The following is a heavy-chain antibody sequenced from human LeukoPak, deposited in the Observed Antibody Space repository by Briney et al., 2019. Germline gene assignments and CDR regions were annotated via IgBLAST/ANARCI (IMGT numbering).Heavy chain of an antibody. D-gene: IGHD6-19*01. CDR2: ISAYNGNT. CDR1: GHTFTSYG. Sequence: ASVQVSCKASGHTFTSYGISWVRQAPGQGLEWMGWISAYNGNTNYAQKLQGRVTMTTGTSTSTAYMELRSLRSDDTAVYYCAREVGSGWYLYWGQGTLVTVSS. J-gene: IGHJ4*02. CDR3: AREVGSGWYLY. V-gene: IGHV1-18*01.